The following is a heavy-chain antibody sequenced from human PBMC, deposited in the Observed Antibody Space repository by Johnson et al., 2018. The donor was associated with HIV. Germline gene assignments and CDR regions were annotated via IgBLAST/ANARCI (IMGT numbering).Heavy chain of an antibody. J-gene: IGHJ3*02. CDR2: ISGSAGIT. CDR3: AKVRCGGDCLDAFDI. Sequence: VQLVESGGGVVQLGRSLRLSCAASGFTFSSYAMSWVRQAPGKGLEWVSAISGSAGITYYADSVEGRFTISRDNSRNTLYLQMNSLRTEDTAVYYCAKVRCGGDCLDAFDIWGQGTMVTVSS. V-gene: IGHV3-23*04. CDR1: GFTFSSYA. D-gene: IGHD2-21*02.